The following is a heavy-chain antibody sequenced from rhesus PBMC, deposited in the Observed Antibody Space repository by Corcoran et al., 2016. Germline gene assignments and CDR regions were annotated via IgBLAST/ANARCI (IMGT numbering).Heavy chain of an antibody. CDR1: GASISSYW. Sequence: QVQLKESGPGLVKPSETLSLPCAVSGASISSYWWSWIRQPPGKGLEWCGEINGTRCSTYYNPTRKSRVTSSKDASKNQVSLKLSSVTAADTAVYYCASPGGGDYYDDGLDSWGQGVVVTVSS. CDR3: ASPGGGDYYDDGLDS. J-gene: IGHJ6*01. D-gene: IGHD3-34*01. CDR2: INGTRCST. V-gene: IGHV4-80*01.